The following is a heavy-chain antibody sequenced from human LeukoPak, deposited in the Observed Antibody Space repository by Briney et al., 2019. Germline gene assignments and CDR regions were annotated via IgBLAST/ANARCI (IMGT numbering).Heavy chain of an antibody. D-gene: IGHD2-15*01. J-gene: IGHJ4*02. CDR1: GGAISGYY. V-gene: IGHV4-4*07. CDR3: ARDDRCSGGSCYSGAHN. CDR2: IYTSGTT. Sequence: PSETLSLTCSVSGGAISGYYWTWIRQPAGKGLEWIGRIYTSGTTNYNPSLMRRVSMSLDTSKNHISLTLTAVTAADTAVHYYARDDRCSGGSCYSGAHNWGQGTLVTVSS.